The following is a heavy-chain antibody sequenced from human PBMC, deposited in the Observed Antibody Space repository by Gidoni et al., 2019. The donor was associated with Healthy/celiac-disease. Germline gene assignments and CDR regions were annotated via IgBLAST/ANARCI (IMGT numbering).Heavy chain of an antibody. CDR1: GFPFSGSA. J-gene: IGHJ5*02. V-gene: IGHV3-73*01. CDR3: TTRGSGSPFDP. CDR2: IRSNANSYAP. Sequence: EVQLGESGGGLVQPGGSLKLSCAASGFPFSGSAMHCVRQASGKGLEWVGRIRSNANSYAPAYAASVKGRFTISRDDSKNTAYLQMNSLKTEDTAVYYCTTRGSGSPFDPWGQGTLVTVSS. D-gene: IGHD3-10*01.